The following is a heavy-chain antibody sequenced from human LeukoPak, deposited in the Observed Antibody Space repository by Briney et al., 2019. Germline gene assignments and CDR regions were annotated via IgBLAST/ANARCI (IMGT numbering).Heavy chain of an antibody. V-gene: IGHV1-18*01. CDR2: ISAYNGNT. CDR3: ARGVIVVVPAAFYYYYYMDV. Sequence: ASVKVSCKASGYTFASYGISWVRQAPGQGLEWMGWISAYNGNTNYAQKLQGRVTMTTDTSTSTAYMELRSLRSDDTAVYYCARGVIVVVPAAFYYYYYMDVWGKGTTVTVSS. CDR1: GYTFASYG. J-gene: IGHJ6*03. D-gene: IGHD2-2*01.